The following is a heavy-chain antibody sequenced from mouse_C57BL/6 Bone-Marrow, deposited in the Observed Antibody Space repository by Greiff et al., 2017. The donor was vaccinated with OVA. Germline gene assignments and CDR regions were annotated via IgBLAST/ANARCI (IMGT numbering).Heavy chain of an antibody. CDR1: GFTFSSYA. CDR2: ISSGGDYI. J-gene: IGHJ1*03. Sequence: EVTLVESGEGLVKPGGSLKLSCAASGFTFSSYAMSWVRQTPEKRLEWVAYISSGGDYIYYADTVKGRFTISRDNARNTLYVQMSSLKSDDAAVYYCTRPYYRDWYFDVWGTGTTVTVSA. D-gene: IGHD2-14*01. V-gene: IGHV5S21*01. CDR3: TRPYYRDWYFDV.